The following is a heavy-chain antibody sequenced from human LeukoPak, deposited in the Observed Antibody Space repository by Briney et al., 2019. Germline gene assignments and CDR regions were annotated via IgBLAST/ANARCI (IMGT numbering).Heavy chain of an antibody. CDR1: GFTFTSYW. Sequence: GGSLRLSCAASGFTFTSYWISWVRQAPGKGLEWVANIKQGGSERYYVDSVKGRFTISRDSTKNSVYLQINSLRAEDTAVYYCARDAWKDRYFDYWGQGTLVTVS. CDR2: IKQGGSER. D-gene: IGHD1-1*01. V-gene: IGHV3-7*01. CDR3: ARDAWKDRYFDY. J-gene: IGHJ4*02.